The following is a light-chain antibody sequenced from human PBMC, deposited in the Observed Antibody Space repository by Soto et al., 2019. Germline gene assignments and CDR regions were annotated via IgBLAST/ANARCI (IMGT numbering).Light chain of an antibody. J-gene: IGKJ4*01. CDR3: QQNFSPYVT. Sequence: DIQMTQSPPSLSASVGDRVTISCRASETISNFLNWYQQKPGKAPKLLVYSASNLQPGVPSRFSGSGSGTDFTLTLSSLQPEDSATYYCQQNFSPYVTFGAGTKVEI. V-gene: IGKV1-39*01. CDR1: ETISNF. CDR2: SAS.